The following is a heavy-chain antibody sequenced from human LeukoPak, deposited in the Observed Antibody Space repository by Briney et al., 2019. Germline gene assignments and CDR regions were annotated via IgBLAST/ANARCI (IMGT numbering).Heavy chain of an antibody. CDR1: GFTFSSYA. J-gene: IGHJ4*02. CDR3: AKGAVRFAAFDY. D-gene: IGHD6-25*01. CDR2: VSGSGSST. Sequence: GGSLRLSCVASGFTFSSYAMNWVRQTPGKGLEWVSTVSGSGSSTYYAGSVKGRFTISRDNSKNTLYLQMNSLRAEDTAVYYCAKGAVRFAAFDYWGQGTLVTVSS. V-gene: IGHV3-23*01.